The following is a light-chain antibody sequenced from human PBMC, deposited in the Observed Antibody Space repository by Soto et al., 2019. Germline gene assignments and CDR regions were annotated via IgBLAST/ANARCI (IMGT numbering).Light chain of an antibody. Sequence: EIVLTQSPATLSFSPGERATLSCRASQSVRSYLAWYQQKPGQAPRLLIYDASNRATGIPARFSGSGSVTDFTLTISSLEPEDFAVYYCQQRSNWPPSFGGGTKVEIK. CDR2: DAS. CDR3: QQRSNWPPS. V-gene: IGKV3-11*01. J-gene: IGKJ4*01. CDR1: QSVRSY.